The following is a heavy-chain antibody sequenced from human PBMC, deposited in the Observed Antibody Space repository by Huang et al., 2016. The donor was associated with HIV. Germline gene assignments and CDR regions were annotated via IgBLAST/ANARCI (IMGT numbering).Heavy chain of an antibody. D-gene: IGHD3-16*01. V-gene: IGHV4-39*01. Sequence: QLQLQESVPGLVKTSETLSLTCTVSGGSIRSDYFWGGVRQAPGQGVQWIGSVYYSWKTYYIPSLKSLVSFSRCTSKNQSTLFLNCVTGAETGVDCCARHPHGVGGLSYGVPQPRPSYCLDVWGQGTLVTVSS. CDR2: VYYSWKT. CDR3: ARHPHGVGGLSYGVPQPRPSYCLDV. J-gene: IGHJ4*02. CDR1: GGSIRSDYF.